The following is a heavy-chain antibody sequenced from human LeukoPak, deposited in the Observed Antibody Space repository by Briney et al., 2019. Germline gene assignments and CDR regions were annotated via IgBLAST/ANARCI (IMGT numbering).Heavy chain of an antibody. CDR1: GGTFSTYT. V-gene: IGHV1-69*04. Sequence: SVKVSCKASGGTFSTYTMIWVRQAPGQGLEWMGRIITTLGIANYAQKFQGRVTITADKSTSTAYMELSSLRSEDTAMYFCVREYPRAFDIWGQGTMVTVSS. CDR2: IITTLGIA. J-gene: IGHJ3*02. CDR3: VREYPRAFDI. D-gene: IGHD2-2*02.